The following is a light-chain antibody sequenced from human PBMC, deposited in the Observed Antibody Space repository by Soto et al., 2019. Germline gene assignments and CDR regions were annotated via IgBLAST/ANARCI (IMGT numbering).Light chain of an antibody. CDR3: QQYGSSPFT. J-gene: IGKJ3*01. Sequence: EIVLTQSPGTLSLSPGEGATLSCRASQSVSSNFLAWYQQKPGQAPRLLIYAASSRATGISDRFSGSGSETDFTFTIRRLEPEDFAVYYCQQYGSSPFTFGPGTKVDNK. CDR2: AAS. CDR1: QSVSSNF. V-gene: IGKV3-20*01.